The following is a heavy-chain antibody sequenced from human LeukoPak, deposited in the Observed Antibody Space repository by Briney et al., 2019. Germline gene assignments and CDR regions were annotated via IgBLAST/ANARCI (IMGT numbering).Heavy chain of an antibody. CDR2: IYTSGST. CDR3: ARSRAQYYYGSGRFDY. D-gene: IGHD3-10*01. J-gene: IGHJ4*02. CDR1: GGSISSGSYY. V-gene: IGHV4-61*02. Sequence: SETLSLTCTVSGGSISSGSYYWSWIRQPAGKVLEWIGRIYTSGSTNYNPSLKSRVTISVDTSKNQFSLKLSSVTAADTAVYYCARSRAQYYYGSGRFDYWGQGTLVTVSS.